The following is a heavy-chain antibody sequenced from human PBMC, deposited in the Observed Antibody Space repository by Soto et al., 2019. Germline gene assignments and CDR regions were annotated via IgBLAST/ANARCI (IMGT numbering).Heavy chain of an antibody. V-gene: IGHV4-34*01. CDR2: INHSGST. CDR3: ARGKGNTAMGYYYYHYGMDV. Sequence: PSETLSLNCAVYGGSFSGYYWGRIRQPPGKGLQSVREINHSGSTNYNPSLKSRVTISVDTSKNQFSLKLSSVTAADTAVYYCARGKGNTAMGYYYYHYGMDVWGQGTTVS. CDR1: GGSFSGYY. D-gene: IGHD5-18*01. J-gene: IGHJ6*02.